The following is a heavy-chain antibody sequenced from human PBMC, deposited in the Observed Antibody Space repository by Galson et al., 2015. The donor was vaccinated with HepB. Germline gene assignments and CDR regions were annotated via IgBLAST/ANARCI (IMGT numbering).Heavy chain of an antibody. D-gene: IGHD3-9*01. CDR3: AKDFQWNFDL. V-gene: IGHV3-30-3*02. CDR2: ISPDGSIA. J-gene: IGHJ4*02. Sequence: LEWLAIISPDGSIAYYADSVRGQFTISRDNSKNRLFLQMDGLRPEDTAMYYCAKDFQWNFDLWGQGTLVTVSS.